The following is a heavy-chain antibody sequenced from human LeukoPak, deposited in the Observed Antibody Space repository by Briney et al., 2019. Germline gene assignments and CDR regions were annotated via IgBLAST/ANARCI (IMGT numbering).Heavy chain of an antibody. Sequence: GGSLRLSCAASGFTFSSYTMNWVRQAPGKGLEWVSSINSSSSYIYYADSVKGRFTISRDNAKNSLSLQMNSLRAEDTAVYYCARGVPALDYWGQGTLVTVSS. J-gene: IGHJ4*02. CDR2: INSSSSYI. CDR3: ARGVPALDY. CDR1: GFTFSSYT. D-gene: IGHD2-2*01. V-gene: IGHV3-21*01.